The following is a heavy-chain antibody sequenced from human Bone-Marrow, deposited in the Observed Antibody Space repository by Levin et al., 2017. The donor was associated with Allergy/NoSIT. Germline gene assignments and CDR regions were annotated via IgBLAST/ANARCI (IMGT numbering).Heavy chain of an antibody. Sequence: GESLKISCAASGFNFRDFYMTWVRQAPGKGLEWVSTISSGSRYMFYADSLKGRFTVSRDDAKNSLYLQMDSLRVEDTAVYYCASPVRFGDYTFDYWGQGALVVVSS. CDR1: GFNFRDFY. J-gene: IGHJ4*02. CDR2: ISSGSRYM. V-gene: IGHV3-21*01. CDR3: ASPVRFGDYTFDY. D-gene: IGHD4-17*01.